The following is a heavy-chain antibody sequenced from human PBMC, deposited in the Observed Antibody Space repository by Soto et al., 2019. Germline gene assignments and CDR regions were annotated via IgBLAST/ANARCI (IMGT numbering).Heavy chain of an antibody. D-gene: IGHD3-22*01. CDR1: GGSISSGGYY. CDR3: ARDYHYYDSSGYLFDY. J-gene: IGHJ4*02. CDR2: IYYSGST. V-gene: IGHV4-31*03. Sequence: PSETLSLTCTVSGGSISSGGYYWSWIRQHPGKGLEWIGYIYYSGSTYYNPSLKSRVTISVDTSKNQFSLKLSSVTAADTAVYYCARDYHYYDSSGYLFDYWGQGTLVTVSS.